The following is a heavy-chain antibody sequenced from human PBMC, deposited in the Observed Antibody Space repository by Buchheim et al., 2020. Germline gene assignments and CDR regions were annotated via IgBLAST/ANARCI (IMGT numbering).Heavy chain of an antibody. D-gene: IGHD2-2*01. CDR2: IDYSGNT. V-gene: IGHV4-59*01. CDR1: GDSLSRNF. CDR3: ARLWGQCTGTSCLTYYYNDMDV. Sequence: VPLQESGPGLVRPSETLSLTCTVSGDSLSRNFWSWIRQPPGKGLEWIGEIDYSGNTRYNPSLKSRVTISVDTSKNQFSLKLSSLTAADTALYYCARLWGQCTGTSCLTYYYNDMDVWGQGTT. J-gene: IGHJ6*02.